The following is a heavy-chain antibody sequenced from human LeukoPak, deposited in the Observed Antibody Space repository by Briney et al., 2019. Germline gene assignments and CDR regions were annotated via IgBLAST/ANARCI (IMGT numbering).Heavy chain of an antibody. CDR3: AADYELDY. J-gene: IGHJ4*02. Sequence: PGGSLRLSCAASGFTLSDHWMTWVRQAPGKGLEWVAYIKQDGSEKYYVDSVKGRFTISRDNSKNTLYLQMNSLRAEDTAVYYCAADYELDYWGQGTLVTVSS. V-gene: IGHV3-7*02. CDR2: IKQDGSEK. D-gene: IGHD4-17*01. CDR1: GFTLSDHW.